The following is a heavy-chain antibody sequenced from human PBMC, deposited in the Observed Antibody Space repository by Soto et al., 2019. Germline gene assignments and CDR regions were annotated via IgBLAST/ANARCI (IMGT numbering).Heavy chain of an antibody. J-gene: IGHJ5*02. V-gene: IGHV5-10-1*01. CDR1: GYSFTSYW. CDR2: IDPSDSYT. D-gene: IGHD2-2*01. Sequence: GESLKISCKGSGYSFTSYWISWVRQMPGKGLEWMGRIDPSDSYTNYSPSFQGHVTISADKSISTAYLQWSSLKASDTAMYYCARCSSTSCYYNWFDPWGQGTLVTV. CDR3: ARCSSTSCYYNWFDP.